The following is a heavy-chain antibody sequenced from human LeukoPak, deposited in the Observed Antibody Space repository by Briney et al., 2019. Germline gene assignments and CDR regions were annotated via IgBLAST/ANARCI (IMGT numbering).Heavy chain of an antibody. CDR2: IRQDGSDK. D-gene: IGHD3-16*01. CDR1: GFTFSSYW. Sequence: GGSLRLSCVASGFTFSSYWMSWVRQAPGKGLEWVANIRQDGSDKYYVDSVKGRFTISRDNAKNSLYLQMNSLRAEDTAVYYCARDRGMIYWGQGTLLTVSS. CDR3: ARDRGMIY. J-gene: IGHJ4*02. V-gene: IGHV3-7*04.